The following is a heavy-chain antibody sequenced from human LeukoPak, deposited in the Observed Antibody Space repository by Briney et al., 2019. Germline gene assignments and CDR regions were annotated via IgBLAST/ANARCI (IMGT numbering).Heavy chain of an antibody. CDR2: IHTSGSS. CDR1: GGSISNYY. Sequence: SETLSLTYTVSGGSISNYYWSWIRQPAGKGLEWIGRIHTSGSSNCNPPLKSRVTMSVDTSKNQFSLKLTSVTAADTAVYYCARGSSGARFDYWGQGTLVTVSS. D-gene: IGHD2-15*01. CDR3: ARGSSGARFDY. V-gene: IGHV4-4*07. J-gene: IGHJ4*02.